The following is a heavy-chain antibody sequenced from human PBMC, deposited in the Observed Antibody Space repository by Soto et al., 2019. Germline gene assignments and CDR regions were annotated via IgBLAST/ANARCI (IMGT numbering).Heavy chain of an antibody. V-gene: IGHV1-3*01. D-gene: IGHD6-19*01. CDR1: GYTFTIYA. Sequence: GASVKVSCKASGYTFTIYAIHWVRQAPGQRLEWMGWINAGNGNTKYSQKFQGRVTITRDTSASTAYMELSSLRSEDTAVYYCARLSGSSGWYYYFDYWGQGTLVTVSS. J-gene: IGHJ4*02. CDR2: INAGNGNT. CDR3: ARLSGSSGWYYYFDY.